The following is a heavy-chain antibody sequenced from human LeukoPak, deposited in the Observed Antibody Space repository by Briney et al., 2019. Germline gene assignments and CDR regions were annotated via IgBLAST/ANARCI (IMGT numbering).Heavy chain of an antibody. J-gene: IGHJ6*02. V-gene: IGHV4-59*01. D-gene: IGHD2-15*01. CDR3: ARDKDHCSGGSCYAYGMDV. CDR1: GGSISSYY. CDR2: IYYSVTT. Sequence: PSETLSLTCTVAGGSISSYYWSWIRQPPGKGREWMGYIYYSVTTKSNPSLESRATISVETSQNQFSLKLSSVTAADTAVYYCARDKDHCSGGSCYAYGMDVWGQGTTVTVSS.